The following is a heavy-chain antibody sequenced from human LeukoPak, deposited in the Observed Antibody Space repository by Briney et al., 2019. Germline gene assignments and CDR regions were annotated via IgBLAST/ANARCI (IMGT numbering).Heavy chain of an antibody. V-gene: IGHV1-18*01. Sequence: GASVKVSCKASGYTFTSYGISWVRQAPGQGLEWMGWISAYNGNINYAQKLQGRVTMTTDTYTSTAYMELRSLKSDDTAVYYCARDLSGWNPFDYWGQGTLVTVSS. J-gene: IGHJ4*02. CDR1: GYTFTSYG. CDR3: ARDLSGWNPFDY. D-gene: IGHD6-19*01. CDR2: ISAYNGNI.